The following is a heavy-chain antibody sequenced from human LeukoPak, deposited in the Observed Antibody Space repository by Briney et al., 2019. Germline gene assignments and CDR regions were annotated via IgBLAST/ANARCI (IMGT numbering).Heavy chain of an antibody. D-gene: IGHD6-13*01. Sequence: GGSLRLSCAASGFTFSSYAMHWVRQAPGKGLEWVAVISYDGSNKYYADSVKGRFTISRDNSKNTLYLQMNSLRAEDTAVYYCARGDARSWSFDYWGQGTLVTVSS. V-gene: IGHV3-30-3*01. J-gene: IGHJ4*02. CDR2: ISYDGSNK. CDR3: ARGDARSWSFDY. CDR1: GFTFSSYA.